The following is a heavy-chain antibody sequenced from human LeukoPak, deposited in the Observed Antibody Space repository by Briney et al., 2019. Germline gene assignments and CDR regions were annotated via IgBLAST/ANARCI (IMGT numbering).Heavy chain of an antibody. CDR2: ISSNGGNT. J-gene: IGHJ4*02. CDR1: GFTFSSYA. Sequence: GGSLRLSCSASGFTFSSYAMHWVRQAPGKGLEYVSAISSNGGNTYYADSVKGRLTISRDNSKNTLYLQMSSLRAEDTAVYYCVKTRGYSSSSTDYWGQGTLVTVSS. CDR3: VKTRGYSSSSTDY. D-gene: IGHD6-6*01. V-gene: IGHV3-64D*08.